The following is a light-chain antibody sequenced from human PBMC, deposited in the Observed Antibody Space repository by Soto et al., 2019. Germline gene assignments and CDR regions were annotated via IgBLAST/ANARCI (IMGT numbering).Light chain of an antibody. J-gene: IGKJ1*01. CDR3: QQYNNWPVT. CDR1: QSVSSN. V-gene: IGKV3-15*01. CDR2: GAS. Sequence: EIGMTQSPITLSVSPGERASLSCRASQSVSSNLAWYQQTPGQAPRLLIYGASTRATGIPARFSGSGSGTEFTLTISSLQSEDFAVYYCQQYNNWPVTFGQGTKVDI.